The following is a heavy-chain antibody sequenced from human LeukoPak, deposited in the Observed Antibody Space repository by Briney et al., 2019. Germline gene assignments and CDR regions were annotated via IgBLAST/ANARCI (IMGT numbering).Heavy chain of an antibody. CDR2: FDPEDDET. D-gene: IGHD3-22*01. CDR1: DYTLTELS. Sequence: GASVKVSCKISDYTLTELSMHWVRQAPGKGLEWMGGFDPEDDETIYAQKFQGRVTMTEDTSTDTAYMELSSLRSEDTAVYYCATVDSSGYYYDAFDLWGQGKMVTVSS. J-gene: IGHJ3*01. V-gene: IGHV1-24*01. CDR3: ATVDSSGYYYDAFDL.